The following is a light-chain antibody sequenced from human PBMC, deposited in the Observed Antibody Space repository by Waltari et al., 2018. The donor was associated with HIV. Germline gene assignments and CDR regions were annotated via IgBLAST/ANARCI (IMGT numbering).Light chain of an antibody. CDR1: SLRNYY. Sequence: SSALTQDPAVSVALAQTIRLTCQGDSLRNYYASWYQQKPGQAPLLVLYGRNDRPSGIPDRFSGSKSGNTSSLTISGVQAEDEADYYCNSRDSSGNLWVFGGGTKLTVL. J-gene: IGLJ3*02. V-gene: IGLV3-19*01. CDR3: NSRDSSGNLWV. CDR2: GRN.